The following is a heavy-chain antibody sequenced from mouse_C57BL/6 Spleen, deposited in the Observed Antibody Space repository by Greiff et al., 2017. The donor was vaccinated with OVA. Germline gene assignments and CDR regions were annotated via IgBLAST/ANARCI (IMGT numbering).Heavy chain of an antibody. CDR1: GYTFTSYD. D-gene: IGHD1-1*01. J-gene: IGHJ2*01. CDR3: ARERTTVVLDY. Sequence: QVQLQQSGPELVKPGASVKLSCKASGYTFTSYDMNWVKQRPGQGLEWIGWIYPRDGSTKYNEKFKGKATLTVDTSSSTAYLELHSLTSEDSAVDFCARERTTVVLDYWGQGTTLTVSS. CDR2: IYPRDGST. V-gene: IGHV1-85*01.